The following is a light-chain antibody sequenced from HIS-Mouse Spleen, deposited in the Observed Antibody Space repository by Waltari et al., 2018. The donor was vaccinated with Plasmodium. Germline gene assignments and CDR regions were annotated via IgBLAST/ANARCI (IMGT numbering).Light chain of an antibody. CDR2: EGS. CDR1: SRDCGSYNL. CDR3: CSYAGSRV. V-gene: IGLV2-23*01. J-gene: IGLJ2*01. Sequence: QSALTQPASVSGSPGQSNTISCTGTSRDCGSYNLGSWYQQHPGKAPKLMLYEGSKRPSGVSNRFSGSKSGNTASLTISGLQAEDEADYYCCSYAGSRVFGGGTKLTVL.